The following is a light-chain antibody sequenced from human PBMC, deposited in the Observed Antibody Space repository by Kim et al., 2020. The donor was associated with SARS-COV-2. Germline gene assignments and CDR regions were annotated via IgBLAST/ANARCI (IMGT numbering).Light chain of an antibody. CDR1: SSDVGSYNL. CDR3: CSYAGSSTSWV. V-gene: IGLV2-23*01. CDR2: EGS. Sequence: QTITISCTGTSSDVGSYNLVSWYQQHPGKAPKFMIYEGSKRPSGVSNRFSGSKSGNTASLTISGLQAEDEADYYCCSYAGSSTSWVFGGGTQLTVL. J-gene: IGLJ3*02.